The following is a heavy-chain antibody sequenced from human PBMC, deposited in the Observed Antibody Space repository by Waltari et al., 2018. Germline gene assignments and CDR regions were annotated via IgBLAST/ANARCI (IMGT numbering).Heavy chain of an antibody. J-gene: IGHJ5*02. CDR1: GASFSDYY. V-gene: IGHV4-34*01. D-gene: IGHD3-3*01. CDR3: TRGGNYDFWSHRPFVDP. CDR2: IRQPGST. Sequence: QVQLQQWGAGLLRPSETLSLTCAVYGASFSDYYWAWVRQPPGKGLEWIGQIRQPGSTNYNPSLKSRVTISLDTPMSQFSLRLSSVTAADTALYFCTRGGNYDFWSHRPFVDPWGQGTLVTVSS.